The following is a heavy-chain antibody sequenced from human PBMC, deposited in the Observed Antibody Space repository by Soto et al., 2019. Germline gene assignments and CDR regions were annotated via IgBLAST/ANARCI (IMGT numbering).Heavy chain of an antibody. D-gene: IGHD6-19*01. Sequence: PSETLSLTCTVSGGSISSSSYYWGWIRQPPGKGLEWIGSIYYSGSTYYNPSLKSRVTMTRDTSISTAYMELSRLRSDDTAVYYCARDNEVESSGWLFDYWGQGTLVTVSS. CDR2: IYYSGST. CDR1: GGSISSSSYY. V-gene: IGHV4-39*02. CDR3: ARDNEVESSGWLFDY. J-gene: IGHJ4*02.